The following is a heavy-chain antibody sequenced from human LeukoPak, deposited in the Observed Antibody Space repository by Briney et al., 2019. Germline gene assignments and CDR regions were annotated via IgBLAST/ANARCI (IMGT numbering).Heavy chain of an antibody. CDR2: ISGSGGST. V-gene: IGHV3-23*01. Sequence: GGSLRLSCAASGFTFSSYGMSWVRQAPGQGLEWVSAISGSGGSTYYADSVKGRFTISRDNAKNSLYLQMNSLRAEDTAVYYCARDIGTAMVLGYWGQGTLVTVSS. CDR1: GFTFSSYG. CDR3: ARDIGTAMVLGY. J-gene: IGHJ4*02. D-gene: IGHD5-18*01.